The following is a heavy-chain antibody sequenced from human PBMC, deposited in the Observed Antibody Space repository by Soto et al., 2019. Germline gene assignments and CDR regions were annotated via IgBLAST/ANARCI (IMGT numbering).Heavy chain of an antibody. Sequence: SQTLSLTCAISGDSVSSNSAAWNWIRQSPSRGLEWLGRTYYRSKWYNDYAVSVKSRITINPDTSKNQFSLQLNSVTPEDTAVYYCARAHCSSTSCYTFYYYYDTDVWRQGTTVTVSS. CDR3: ARAHCSSTSCYTFYYYYDTDV. V-gene: IGHV6-1*01. J-gene: IGHJ6*02. CDR1: GDSVSSNSAA. D-gene: IGHD2-2*02. CDR2: TYYRSKWYN.